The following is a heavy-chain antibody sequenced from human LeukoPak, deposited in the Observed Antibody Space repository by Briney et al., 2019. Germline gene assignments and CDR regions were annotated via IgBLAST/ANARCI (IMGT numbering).Heavy chain of an antibody. CDR1: GYSFTNYW. Sequence: GESLQISCKGSGYSFTNYWIGWVRQMPGKGLEWMGIIYPGDSATRYSPSFHGQVTISADKSITTAYLQWSSLKASDTAMYYCARGASGSYEGDAFDIWGQGTMVTVSS. J-gene: IGHJ3*02. CDR3: ARGASGSYEGDAFDI. D-gene: IGHD1-26*01. CDR2: IYPGDSAT. V-gene: IGHV5-51*01.